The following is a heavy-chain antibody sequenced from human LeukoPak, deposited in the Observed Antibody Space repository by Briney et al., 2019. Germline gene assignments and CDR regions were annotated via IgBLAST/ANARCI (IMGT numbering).Heavy chain of an antibody. Sequence: SETLSLTCTVSGGSISSSSYYWGWIRQPPGKGLEWIGSIYYSGSTYYNPSLKSRVTITVDTSKTQFSLKLSSVTAADTAVYYYARDQPMDSSSWPREFDYWGQGTLVTVSS. CDR3: ARDQPMDSSSWPREFDY. V-gene: IGHV4-39*07. CDR1: GGSISSSSYY. CDR2: IYYSGST. D-gene: IGHD6-13*01. J-gene: IGHJ4*02.